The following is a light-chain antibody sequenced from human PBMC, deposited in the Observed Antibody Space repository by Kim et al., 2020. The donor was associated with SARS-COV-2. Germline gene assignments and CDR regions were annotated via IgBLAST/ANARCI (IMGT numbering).Light chain of an antibody. J-gene: IGKJ4*01. CDR2: DTF. CDR3: QQRASWPLT. CDR1: QSVGTF. Sequence: EIILTQSPATLSLSPGERATLSCRASQSVGTFLAWYQQQPGQAPRLLIYDTFNRATGIPARFSGSWSGTDFTLTISSLDPEDFAVYYCQQRASWPLTFGGGTKVDIK. V-gene: IGKV3-11*01.